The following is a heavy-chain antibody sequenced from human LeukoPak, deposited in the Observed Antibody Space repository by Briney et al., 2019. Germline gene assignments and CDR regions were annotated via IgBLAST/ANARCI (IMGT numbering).Heavy chain of an antibody. CDR1: GFIFDDYV. V-gene: IGHV3-9*01. D-gene: IGHD4-17*01. Sequence: GRSLRLSCAASGFIFDDYVMHWVRQAPGKGLEWVSGISWTGATLGYADSVKGRFTISRDDAKNSLYLQMNSLRAGDTAVYYCARDWDPPISDYGDYGNYFDYWGQGTLVTVSS. J-gene: IGHJ4*02. CDR2: ISWTGATL. CDR3: ARDWDPPISDYGDYGNYFDY.